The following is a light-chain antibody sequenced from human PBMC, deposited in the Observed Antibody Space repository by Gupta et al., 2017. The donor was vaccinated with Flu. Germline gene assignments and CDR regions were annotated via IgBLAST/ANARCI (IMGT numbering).Light chain of an antibody. Sequence: GDRVTITDRASQSISYYLNWYQQKPGKAPKLLIYAASSLQSGVPSRFSGSGSVTDFTLTISSLQPEDFATYYCQQSYSTSWTVGQGTKVEIK. CDR1: QSISYY. CDR3: QQSYSTSWT. J-gene: IGKJ1*01. CDR2: AAS. V-gene: IGKV1-39*01.